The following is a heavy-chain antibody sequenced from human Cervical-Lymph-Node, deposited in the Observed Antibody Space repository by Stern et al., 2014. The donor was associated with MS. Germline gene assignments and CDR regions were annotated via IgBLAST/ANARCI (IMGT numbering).Heavy chain of an antibody. Sequence: VQLVESGAEVKKPGASVKVSCKASGYTFTSYGISWVRQAPGQGLEWMGWIRAYNGNTNYAQKLQGRVTMTTDTSTSTAYMELRSLRSDDTAVYYCARGGDYYDSSGYYFENWFDPWGQGTLVTVSS. D-gene: IGHD3-22*01. V-gene: IGHV1-18*01. J-gene: IGHJ5*02. CDR2: IRAYNGNT. CDR1: GYTFTSYG. CDR3: ARGGDYYDSSGYYFENWFDP.